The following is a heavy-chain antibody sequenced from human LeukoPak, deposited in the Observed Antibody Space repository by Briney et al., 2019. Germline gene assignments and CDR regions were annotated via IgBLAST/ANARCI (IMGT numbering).Heavy chain of an antibody. Sequence: SETLSLTCAVYGGSFSGYYWSWIRRPPGKGLEWIGEINHSGSTNYNPSLKSRVTISVDTSKNQFSLKLSSVTAADTAVYYCARGCFSSGWYRRDYFDYWGQGTLVTVSS. J-gene: IGHJ4*02. V-gene: IGHV4-34*01. CDR3: ARGCFSSGWYRRDYFDY. CDR2: INHSGST. D-gene: IGHD6-19*01. CDR1: GGSFSGYY.